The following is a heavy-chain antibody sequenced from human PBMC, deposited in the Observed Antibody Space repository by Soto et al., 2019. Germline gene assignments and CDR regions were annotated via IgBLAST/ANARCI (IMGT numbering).Heavy chain of an antibody. CDR2: ISYDGSNK. Sequence: GGSLRLSCAASGFTFSSYGMHWVRQAPGKGLEWVAVISYDGSNKYYADSVKGRFTISRDNSKNTLYLQMNSLRAEDTAVYYCAKDGYYYDSSGYKRYNWFDPWGQGTLVTVSS. CDR3: AKDGYYYDSSGYKRYNWFDP. D-gene: IGHD3-22*01. J-gene: IGHJ5*02. CDR1: GFTFSSYG. V-gene: IGHV3-30*18.